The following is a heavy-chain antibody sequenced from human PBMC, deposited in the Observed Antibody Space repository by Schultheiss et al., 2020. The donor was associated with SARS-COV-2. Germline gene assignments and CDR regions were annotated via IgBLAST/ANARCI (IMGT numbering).Heavy chain of an antibody. D-gene: IGHD3-9*01. CDR1: GFTFSSYA. CDR3: AREYYDILTGYYYYYYYGMDV. Sequence: GGSLRLSCAASGFTFSSYAMHWVRQAPGKGLEWVGVISYDGSNKYYADSVKGRFTISRDNSKNTLYLQMNSLRAEDTAVYYCAREYYDILTGYYYYYYYGMDVWGQGTTVTVSS. J-gene: IGHJ6*02. CDR2: ISYDGSNK. V-gene: IGHV3-30-3*01.